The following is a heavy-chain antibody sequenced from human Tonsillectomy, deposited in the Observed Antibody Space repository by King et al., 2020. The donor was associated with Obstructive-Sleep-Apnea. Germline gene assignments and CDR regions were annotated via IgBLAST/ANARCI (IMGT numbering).Heavy chain of an antibody. CDR2: IYYGGRT. Sequence: QLQESGPGLVKPSETLSLTCTVSGGSISSSSFYWGWIRQPPGKGLEWIGSIYYGGRTYYNPSLKSRVTISVETSKNQFSLKLSSVTAADTAVYFCAREGAAGTNWFDPWGQGTLVTVSS. J-gene: IGHJ5*02. V-gene: IGHV4-39*07. CDR1: GGSISSSSFY. D-gene: IGHD6-13*01. CDR3: AREGAAGTNWFDP.